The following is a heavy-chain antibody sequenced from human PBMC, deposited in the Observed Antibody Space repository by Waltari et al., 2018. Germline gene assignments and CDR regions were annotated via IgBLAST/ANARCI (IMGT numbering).Heavy chain of an antibody. CDR2: ISSSSSTI. V-gene: IGHV3-48*01. CDR1: GFTFSSYS. J-gene: IGHJ4*02. Sequence: EVQLVESGGGLVQPGGSLRLSCAASGFTFSSYSMNWVSQAPGKGLDGVSYISSSSSTIYYADSVKGRFTISRDNAKNSLYLQMNSLRAEDTAVYYCARSRDWNGFDYWGQGTLVTVSS. CDR3: ARSRDWNGFDY. D-gene: IGHD1-1*01.